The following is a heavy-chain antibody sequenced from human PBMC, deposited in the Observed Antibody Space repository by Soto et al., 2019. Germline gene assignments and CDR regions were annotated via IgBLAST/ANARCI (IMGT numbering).Heavy chain of an antibody. Sequence: QVQLVQSGAEVKKPGASVKVSCKASGYTFTSYGISWVRQAPGQGLEWMGWISAYNGNTNYAQKLQGRVTMTTETSTRTAYMELRSLRSDDTAVYYCARDLFLNWNDYYYYGMDVWGQGTTVTVSS. CDR3: ARDLFLNWNDYYYYGMDV. CDR1: GYTFTSYG. CDR2: ISAYNGNT. J-gene: IGHJ6*02. D-gene: IGHD1-1*01. V-gene: IGHV1-18*01.